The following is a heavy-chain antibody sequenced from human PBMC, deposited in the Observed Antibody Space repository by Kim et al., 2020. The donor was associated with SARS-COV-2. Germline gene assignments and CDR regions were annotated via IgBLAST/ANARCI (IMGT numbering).Heavy chain of an antibody. CDR2: ISSSGSTI. D-gene: IGHD4-17*01. Sequence: GGSLRLSCAASGFTFSSYEMNWVRQAPGKGLEWVSYISSSGSTIYYADSVKGRFTISRDNAKNSLYLQMNSLRAEDTAVYYCASTPDYGDYYPPQHYYGMDVWGQGTTVTVSS. CDR3: ASTPDYGDYYPPQHYYGMDV. V-gene: IGHV3-48*03. J-gene: IGHJ6*02. CDR1: GFTFSSYE.